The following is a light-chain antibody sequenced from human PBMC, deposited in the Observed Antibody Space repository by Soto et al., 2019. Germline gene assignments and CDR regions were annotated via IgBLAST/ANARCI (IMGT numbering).Light chain of an antibody. V-gene: IGKV1-5*01. J-gene: IGKJ4*01. CDR1: QSISNR. CDR3: QQYNNWPPLT. Sequence: DIQMTQSPSTLSASVGDRVTITCRASQSISNRLAWYQQKPGKAPKALIYDASSLESGVPSRFSGSGSGTEFTLTISSLQSEDFAVYYCQQYNNWPPLTFGGGTKVDIK. CDR2: DAS.